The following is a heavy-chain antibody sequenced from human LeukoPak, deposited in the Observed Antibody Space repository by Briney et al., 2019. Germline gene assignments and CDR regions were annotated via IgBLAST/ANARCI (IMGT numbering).Heavy chain of an antibody. V-gene: IGHV3-21*01. CDR3: ARDVGGGRITIFGVDKANDAFDI. CDR2: ISSSSSYI. D-gene: IGHD3-3*01. CDR1: GFTFSSYT. J-gene: IGHJ3*02. Sequence: GGSLRLSCAASGFTFSSYTMKWVRQAPGKGLEWVSSISSSSSYIYYADSVKGRFTISRDNAKNSLYLQMNSLRAEDTAVYYCARDVGGGRITIFGVDKANDAFDIWGQGTMVTVSS.